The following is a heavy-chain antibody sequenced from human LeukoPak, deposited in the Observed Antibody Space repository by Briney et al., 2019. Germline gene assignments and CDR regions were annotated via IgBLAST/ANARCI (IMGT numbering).Heavy chain of an antibody. CDR2: IYYSGST. Sequence: SQTLSLTCTVSGGSISSGGYYWSWIRQPPGKGLEWIGYIYYSGSTNYNPSLKSRVTISVDTSKNQFSLKLSSVTAADTAVYYCARGGIIGYYSTTYYFDYWGQGTLVTVSS. V-gene: IGHV4-61*08. J-gene: IGHJ4*02. CDR1: GGSISSGGYY. D-gene: IGHD3-22*01. CDR3: ARGGIIGYYSTTYYFDY.